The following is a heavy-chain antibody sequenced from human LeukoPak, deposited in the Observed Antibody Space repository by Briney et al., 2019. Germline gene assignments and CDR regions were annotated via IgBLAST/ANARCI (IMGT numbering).Heavy chain of an antibody. CDR2: ISYDGSNK. Sequence: GGSLRLSCAASGFTFSSYGMHWVRQAPGRGLEWVAVISYDGSNKYYADSVKGRFTISRDNSKNTLYLQMNSLRAEDTAVYYCAKANGGGHYYYYGMDVWGQGTTVTVSS. J-gene: IGHJ6*02. CDR1: GFTFSSYG. CDR3: AKANGGGHYYYYGMDV. D-gene: IGHD3-16*01. V-gene: IGHV3-30*18.